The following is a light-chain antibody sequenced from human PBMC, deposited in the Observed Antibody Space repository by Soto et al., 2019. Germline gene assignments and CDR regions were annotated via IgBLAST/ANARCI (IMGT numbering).Light chain of an antibody. CDR3: CIYAVTFHV. Sequence: QSALTQPRSVSGSPGQSVTISCTGTSSDVGTYDFVSWYQQHPGKAPRLMIFDVSERPSGVPDRFSGSKSGNTASLTISDLQTEDEADYFCCIYAVTFHVFGTWTKLTVL. J-gene: IGLJ1*01. CDR1: SSDVGTYDF. V-gene: IGLV2-11*01. CDR2: DVS.